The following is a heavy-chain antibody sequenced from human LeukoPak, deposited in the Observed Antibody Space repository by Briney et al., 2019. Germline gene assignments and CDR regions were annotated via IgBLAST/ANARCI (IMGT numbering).Heavy chain of an antibody. V-gene: IGHV3-9*03. J-gene: IGHJ3*02. CDR2: ISWASGSI. CDR1: GFTFDDYA. D-gene: IGHD6-19*01. CDR3: AKASSRSFSSGYYGNAFDI. Sequence: GGSLRLSCAASGFTFDDYAMHWVRQAPGKGLEWVSGISWASGSIGYADSVNGRFTISRDNAKNSLYLQMNSLRAEDMALYYCAKASSRSFSSGYYGNAFDIWGQGTMVTVSS.